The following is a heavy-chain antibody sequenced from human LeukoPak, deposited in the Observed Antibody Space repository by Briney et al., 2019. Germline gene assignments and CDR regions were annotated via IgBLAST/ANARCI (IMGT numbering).Heavy chain of an antibody. J-gene: IGHJ4*02. CDR2: ISGSSSDT. V-gene: IGHV3-11*03. CDR1: DFSCSDYY. D-gene: IGHD3-22*01. Sequence: GGSLRLSCTASDFSCSDYYMSWIRQAPGKGLEWVSYISGSSSDTDYTESVKGRFTISTDNAKNSLFLQMNSLRAEDTAVYYCARSYDSSGYSDSWGQGTLVTVSS. CDR3: ARSYDSSGYSDS.